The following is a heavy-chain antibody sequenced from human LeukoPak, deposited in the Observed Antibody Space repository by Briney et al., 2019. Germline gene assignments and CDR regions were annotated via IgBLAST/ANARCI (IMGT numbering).Heavy chain of an antibody. CDR3: GRSRYSSASKDV. CDR1: GFIFSIYG. CDR2: MRSDGSDE. J-gene: IGHJ6*04. D-gene: IGHD6-6*01. Sequence: GGSLRLSCAASGFIFSIYGMHWVRQAPGKGLEWVAFMRSDGSDEYYADSVKGRFTISRDNSKNTLFLQMNSLRAEDTAVYYCGRSRYSSASKDVWGKGTTVTVSS. V-gene: IGHV3-30*02.